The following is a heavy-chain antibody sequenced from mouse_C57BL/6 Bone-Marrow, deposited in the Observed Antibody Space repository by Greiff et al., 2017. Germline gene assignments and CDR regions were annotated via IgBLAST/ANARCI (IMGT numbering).Heavy chain of an antibody. V-gene: IGHV14-4*01. Sequence: EVKLVESGAELVRPGASVKLSCTASGFNIKDDYMHWVKQRPEQGLEWIGWIDPENGDTEYASKFQGKATITADTSSNTAYLQLSSLTSEDTAVYYCTTFGYYYGLWYFDVWGTGTTVTVSS. CDR2: IDPENGDT. D-gene: IGHD1-1*01. J-gene: IGHJ1*03. CDR3: TTFGYYYGLWYFDV. CDR1: GFNIKDDY.